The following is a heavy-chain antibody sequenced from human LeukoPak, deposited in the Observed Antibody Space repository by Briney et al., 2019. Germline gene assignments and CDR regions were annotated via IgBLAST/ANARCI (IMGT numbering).Heavy chain of an antibody. V-gene: IGHV4-38-2*02. CDR3: ARLPGYYFDY. CDR1: GYSINSGYY. J-gene: IGHJ4*02. CDR2: IYHSGST. Sequence: SETLSLTCTVSGYSINSGYYWGWIRQPPGKGLEWIGSIYHSGSTYYNPSLKSRVTISVDTSKNQFSLKLSSVTAADTAVYYCARLPGYYFDYWGQGTLVTVSS.